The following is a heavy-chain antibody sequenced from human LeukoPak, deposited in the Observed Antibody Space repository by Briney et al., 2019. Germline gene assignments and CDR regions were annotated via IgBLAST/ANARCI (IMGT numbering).Heavy chain of an antibody. CDR3: ARGWLTETTVVTPYNY. J-gene: IGHJ4*02. V-gene: IGHV1-69*13. CDR1: GGSFSSHA. CDR2: IIPIFGTA. Sequence: SVKVSCKASGGSFSSHAINWVRQAPGQGLEWMGGIIPIFGTANYAQKFQDRVTITAVESMSTVYMELSSLRSEDTAVYYCARGWLTETTVVTPYNYWGQGSLVTVSS. D-gene: IGHD4-23*01.